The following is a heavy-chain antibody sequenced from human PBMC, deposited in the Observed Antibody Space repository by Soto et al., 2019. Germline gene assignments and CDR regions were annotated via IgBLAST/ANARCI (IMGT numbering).Heavy chain of an antibody. J-gene: IGHJ4*02. D-gene: IGHD3-22*01. CDR1: GFTFSSYS. V-gene: IGHV3-48*02. CDR3: ARMYYYESSGYPDY. Sequence: GGSLRLSCAASGFTFSSYSMNWVRQAPGKGLEWVSYISTRSSTIYYADSVKGRFAISRDNAQNSLYLQMNSLRDEDTAVYYCARMYYYESSGYPDYWGQGTLVTVAS. CDR2: ISTRSSTI.